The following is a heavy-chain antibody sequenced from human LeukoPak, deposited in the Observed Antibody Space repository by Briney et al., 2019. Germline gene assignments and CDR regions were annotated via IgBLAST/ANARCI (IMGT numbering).Heavy chain of an antibody. CDR2: IYSSGST. Sequence: SETLSLTCTVSGGSISSGTYYWGWIRQPAGKGLEWIGRIYSSGSTNYNPSLKSRVTISVDKSKNQFTLKLSSVTAADTAVYYCAGGAYYDFWSGYPGPMDVWGKGTTVTVSS. J-gene: IGHJ6*03. CDR3: AGGAYYDFWSGYPGPMDV. CDR1: GGSISSGTYY. D-gene: IGHD3-3*01. V-gene: IGHV4-61*02.